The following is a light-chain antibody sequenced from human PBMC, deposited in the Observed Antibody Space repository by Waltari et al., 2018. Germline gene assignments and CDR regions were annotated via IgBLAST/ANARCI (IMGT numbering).Light chain of an antibody. CDR3: QQHGTLPAT. J-gene: IGKJ1*01. CDR2: DAS. V-gene: IGKV3-20*01. Sequence: EIVLTQSPGTLSLSPGERATLSCRASQSVSRYLVWYQQKPGQAPRLLIYDASTRATGIPDRFSGSGSGTDFSLTISRLEPEDFAVYYCQQHGTLPATFGQGTKVEIK. CDR1: QSVSRY.